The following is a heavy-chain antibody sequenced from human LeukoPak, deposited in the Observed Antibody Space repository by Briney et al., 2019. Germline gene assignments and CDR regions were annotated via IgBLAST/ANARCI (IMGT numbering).Heavy chain of an antibody. J-gene: IGHJ3*02. CDR3: ARGTYYDFWSGEDAFDI. CDR2: NSGSA. CDR1: AYSIGSGYY. Sequence: SETLSLTCNVSAYSIGSGYYWGWIRQAPGRGLEWIGNNSGSAYYNPSLESRVTIFVDTSKNQFSLKLSSVTAADTAVYYCARGTYYDFWSGEDAFDIWGQGTMVTVSS. V-gene: IGHV4-38-2*02. D-gene: IGHD3-3*01.